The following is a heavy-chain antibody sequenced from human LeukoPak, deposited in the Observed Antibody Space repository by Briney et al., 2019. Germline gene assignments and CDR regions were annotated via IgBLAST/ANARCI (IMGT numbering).Heavy chain of an antibody. J-gene: IGHJ4*02. CDR2: ISSSSSYI. CDR3: ARGLWFGESDY. Sequence: GGYLRLSCAASGFTFSSYSMNWVRQAPGKGLEWVSSISSSSSYIYYADSVKGRLTISRDNAKNSLYLQMNCLRAEDSVVYYCARGLWFGESDYWGQGTLVTVSS. V-gene: IGHV3-21*01. D-gene: IGHD3-10*01. CDR1: GFTFSSYS.